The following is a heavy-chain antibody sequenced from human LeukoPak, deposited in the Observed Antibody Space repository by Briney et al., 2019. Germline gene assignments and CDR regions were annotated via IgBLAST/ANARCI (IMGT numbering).Heavy chain of an antibody. Sequence: SETLSLTXSVSGDSFSNDNYFWSWIRQPPGKGLEWIGEINHSGSTNYNPSLKSRVTISVDTSKNQFSLKLSSVTAADTAVYYCASRNYDFWSGYYERHYYYYYMDVWGKGTTVTVSS. CDR2: INHSGST. CDR1: GDSFSNDNYF. D-gene: IGHD3-3*01. J-gene: IGHJ6*03. V-gene: IGHV4-34*01. CDR3: ASRNYDFWSGYYERHYYYYYMDV.